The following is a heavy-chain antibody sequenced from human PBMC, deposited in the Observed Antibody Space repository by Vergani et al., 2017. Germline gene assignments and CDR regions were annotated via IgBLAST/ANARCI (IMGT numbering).Heavy chain of an antibody. CDR2: ISGSGGTI. CDR1: GFTFSSRA. J-gene: IGHJ4*02. CDR3: AKSPNFNNRPTDY. Sequence: EVQLLESGGGLVQPGGSLRLSCAASGFTFSSRAMTWVRQAPGKGLEWVSTISGSGGTIYYADSVKGRFSISRDNSKNTLFLQMNSLRAKDTALYYCAKSPNFNNRPTDYWGQGTLVTVSS. V-gene: IGHV3-23*01. D-gene: IGHD1/OR15-1a*01.